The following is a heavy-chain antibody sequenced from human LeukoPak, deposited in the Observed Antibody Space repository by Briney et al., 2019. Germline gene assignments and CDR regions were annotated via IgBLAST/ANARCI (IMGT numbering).Heavy chain of an antibody. CDR1: AGSISSSSYY. D-gene: IGHD2-2*01. J-gene: IGHJ6*03. CDR2: IYYSGST. CDR3: ARQCSSSWDPNHYYYYMDG. V-gene: IGHV4-39*01. Sequence: SETLSLTCTVSAGSISSSSYYWGWIRQPPGKGLEWIGTIYYSGSTYYNPSLKSRVTISVDTSKNQFSLKLSSVTAADTAVYYCARQCSSSWDPNHYYYYMDGSGKGTTVTVSS.